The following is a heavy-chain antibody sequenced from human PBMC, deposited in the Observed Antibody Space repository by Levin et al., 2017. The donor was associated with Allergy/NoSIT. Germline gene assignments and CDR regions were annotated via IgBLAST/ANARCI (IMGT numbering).Heavy chain of an antibody. V-gene: IGHV3-15*01. D-gene: IGHD6-13*01. J-gene: IGHJ4*02. CDR3: TTYSSSWYYFDY. CDR1: GFTFSNAW. CDR2: IKSKTDGGTI. Sequence: GGSLRLSCAASGFTFSNAWMSWVRQAPGKGLEWIGRIKSKTDGGTIEYAAPVKGRFTISRDDSKNTLSLQMNSLKTEDTAVYYCTTYSSSWYYFDYWGQGTLVTVSS.